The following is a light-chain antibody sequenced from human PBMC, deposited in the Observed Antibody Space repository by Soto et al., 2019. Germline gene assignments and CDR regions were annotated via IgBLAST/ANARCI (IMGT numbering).Light chain of an antibody. CDR1: QSVGSN. Sequence: EIVMTQSPATLSVSPGERATLSCRASQSVGSNLVWYQQRPGQAPRLLIYGASTRATGIPARFNGSGSGTEFTLTISSLQSEDFAVYYCQQYSNWVRTFGQGTKVEIK. V-gene: IGKV3-15*01. J-gene: IGKJ1*01. CDR3: QQYSNWVRT. CDR2: GAS.